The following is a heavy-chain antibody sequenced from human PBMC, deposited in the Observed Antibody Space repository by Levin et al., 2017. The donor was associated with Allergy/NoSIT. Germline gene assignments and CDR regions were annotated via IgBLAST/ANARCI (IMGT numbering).Heavy chain of an antibody. CDR3: ARVTTVAGTSRYYFDY. CDR1: GYTFTSYY. V-gene: IGHV1-46*01. CDR2: INPSGGST. J-gene: IGHJ4*02. D-gene: IGHD6-19*01. Sequence: ASVKVSCKASGYTFTSYYMHWVRQAPGQGLEWMGIINPSGGSTSYAQKFQGRVTMTRDTSTSTVYMELSSLRSEDTAVYYCARVTTVAGTSRYYFDYWGQGTLVTVSS.